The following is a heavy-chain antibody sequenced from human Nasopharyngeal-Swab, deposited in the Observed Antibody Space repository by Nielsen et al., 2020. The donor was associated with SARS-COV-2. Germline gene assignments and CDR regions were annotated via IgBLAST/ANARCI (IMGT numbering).Heavy chain of an antibody. CDR2: VVPEDGEP. J-gene: IGHJ3*02. D-gene: IGHD3-3*01. CDR3: ASEGSGVFGVVIYAFDI. CDR1: GYTLTVLP. Sequence: ASVNVSCKVSGYTLTVLPIHWVRQAPGKGLEWMGTVVPEDGEPIYAQNFQGRVTMTEDTSTYTAYLDLSSLRSEDTAVYYCASEGSGVFGVVIYAFDIWGPGTLVTVSS. V-gene: IGHV1-24*01.